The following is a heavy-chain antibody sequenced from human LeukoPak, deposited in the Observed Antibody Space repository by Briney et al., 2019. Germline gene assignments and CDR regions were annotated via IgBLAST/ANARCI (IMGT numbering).Heavy chain of an antibody. CDR1: GFTFSSYA. J-gene: IGHJ4*02. D-gene: IGHD6-13*01. Sequence: PGRSLRLSCAASGFTFSSYAMHWVRQAPGKGPEWVAVISYDGSNKYCADSVKGRFTISRDNSKNTLYLQMNSLRAEDTAVYYCARDQKGIAAAFDYWGQGTLVTVSS. CDR3: ARDQKGIAAAFDY. V-gene: IGHV3-30-3*01. CDR2: ISYDGSNK.